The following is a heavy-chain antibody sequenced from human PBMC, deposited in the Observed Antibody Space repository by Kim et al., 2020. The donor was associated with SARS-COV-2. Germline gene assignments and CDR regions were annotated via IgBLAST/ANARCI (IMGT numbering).Heavy chain of an antibody. CDR3: ATVFAALVVLPPTKPDAYDI. CDR1: RHTLTDLS. D-gene: IGHD2-2*02. Sequence: ASVKVSCKVSRHTLTDLSMHWVRQAPGKGLEWMGGFDPENAERIYGEKFQGRVTMTEDTSRDTAYMELRSLRSEDTAVYYCATVFAALVVLPPTKPDAYDIWGQGTMVTVSS. CDR2: FDPENAER. V-gene: IGHV1-24*01. J-gene: IGHJ3*02.